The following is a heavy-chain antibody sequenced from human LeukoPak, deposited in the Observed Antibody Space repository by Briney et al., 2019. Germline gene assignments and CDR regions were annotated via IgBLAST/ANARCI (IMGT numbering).Heavy chain of an antibody. V-gene: IGHV4-39*01. CDR2: IYYSGST. CDR3: ARLSSRIMITFGGVKRVQGKGYYFDY. CDR1: GGSISSSSYY. D-gene: IGHD3-16*01. Sequence: PSETLSLTCTVSGGSISSSSYYWGWIRQPPGKGLEWIGSIYYSGSTYYNPSLKSRVTISVDTSKNQFSLKLSSVTAADTAVYYCARLSSRIMITFGGVKRVQGKGYYFDYWGQGTLVTVSS. J-gene: IGHJ4*02.